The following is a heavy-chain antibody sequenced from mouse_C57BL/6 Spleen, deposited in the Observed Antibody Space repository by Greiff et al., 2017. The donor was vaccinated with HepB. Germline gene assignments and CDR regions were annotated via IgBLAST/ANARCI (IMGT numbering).Heavy chain of an antibody. CDR1: GYSITSGYN. CDR2: ISYSGST. D-gene: IGHD2-13*01. V-gene: IGHV3-1*01. CDR3: AREGDLYAMDY. Sequence: EVKLMESGPGMVKPSQSLSLTCTVTGYSITSGYNWHWIRHFPGNKLEWMGYISYSGSTNYNPSLKSRISITHDTSKNHFFLKLNSVTTEDTATYYCAREGDLYAMDYWGQGTSVTVSS. J-gene: IGHJ4*01.